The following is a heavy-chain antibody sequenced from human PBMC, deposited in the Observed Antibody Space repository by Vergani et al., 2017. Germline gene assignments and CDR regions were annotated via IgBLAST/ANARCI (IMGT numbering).Heavy chain of an antibody. Sequence: VQLVESGGGVVQPGTSLSLSCVVPGIALNRHAMYWVRQAQGKGLEWVGRRRHKARSYTAEYSASVKGGFTMSRDDSRNSLYLQMNSLKTEDTAVYYCATLPLQTQQQVTSWGQGTLVTVSS. CDR1: GIALNRHA. D-gene: IGHD6-13*01. V-gene: IGHV3-72*01. J-gene: IGHJ5*02. CDR3: ATLPLQTQQQVTS. CDR2: RRHKARSYTA.